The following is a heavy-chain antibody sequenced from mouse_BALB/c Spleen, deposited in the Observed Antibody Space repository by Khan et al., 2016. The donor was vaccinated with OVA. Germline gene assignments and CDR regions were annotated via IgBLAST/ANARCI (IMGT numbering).Heavy chain of an antibody. V-gene: IGHV4-1*02. Sequence: EVKLLESGGGLVQPGGSLKLSCTASGFAFSRYWMSWFRQPPGKGLEWIVEINPDSSTINYTPSLKDKFIISRDNAKNTLYLHMNTVRSEDTALYDCGRLGYYGYVDGWGAGTTVTVCS. CDR2: INPDSSTI. J-gene: IGHJ1*01. CDR3: GRLGYYGYVDG. D-gene: IGHD2-2*01. CDR1: GFAFSRYW.